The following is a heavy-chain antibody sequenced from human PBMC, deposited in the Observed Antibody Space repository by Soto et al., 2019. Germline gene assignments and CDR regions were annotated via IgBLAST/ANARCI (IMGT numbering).Heavy chain of an antibody. CDR1: GFTFSDHY. CDR3: TRVFGSSWYQAFFDY. V-gene: IGHV3-72*01. D-gene: IGHD6-13*01. Sequence: EVQLVESGGGLVQPGGSLRLSCAASGFTFSDHYMDWVRQAPGKGLEWVGRTRNKANSYHTEYAASVKGRLTISRVDSKNSLNLQINSLKTEDTAVYYCTRVFGSSWYQAFFDYWGQGTLVTVSS. CDR2: TRNKANSYHT. J-gene: IGHJ4*02.